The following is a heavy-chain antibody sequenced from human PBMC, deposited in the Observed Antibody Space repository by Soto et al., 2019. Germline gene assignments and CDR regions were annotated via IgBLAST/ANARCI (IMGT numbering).Heavy chain of an antibody. CDR2: MNPGNNQH. V-gene: IGHV1-8*01. CDR1: GYSFTDYD. Sequence: GASVKVSCKTSGYSFTDYDIHWVRQAAGQGLEWMGWMNPGNNQHVYTQKFRGRVTVSTDTSKNHVSLQLNSVTPEDTAIYYCAKQTSNDTWYGGIDFWGQGSMVTVSS. CDR3: AKQTSNDTWYGGIDF. J-gene: IGHJ4*02. D-gene: IGHD1-1*01.